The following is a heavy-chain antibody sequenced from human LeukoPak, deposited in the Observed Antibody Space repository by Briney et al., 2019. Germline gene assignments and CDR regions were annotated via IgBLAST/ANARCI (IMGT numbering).Heavy chain of an antibody. Sequence: VASVKVSCKASGYTFTSYGISWVRQAPGQGLEWMGWINTNNGNPTYAQGFTGRFVFSLDTSVSTAYLQISSLKAEDTAVYYCASIGVITPPVGDAFDIWGQGTMVTVSS. CDR2: INTNNGNP. D-gene: IGHD4-23*01. CDR1: GYTFTSYG. J-gene: IGHJ3*02. V-gene: IGHV7-4-1*02. CDR3: ASIGVITPPVGDAFDI.